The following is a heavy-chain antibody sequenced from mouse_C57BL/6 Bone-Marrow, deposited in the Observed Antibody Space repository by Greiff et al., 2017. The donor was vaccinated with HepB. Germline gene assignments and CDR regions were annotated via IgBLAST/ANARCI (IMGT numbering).Heavy chain of an antibody. CDR3: ARWGKFDYDMDY. J-gene: IGHJ4*01. CDR1: GYTFTSYW. V-gene: IGHV1-55*01. CDR2: IYPGSGGT. Sequence: QVQLQQPGAELVKPGASVKMSCKASGYTFTSYWITWVKQRPGQGLEWIGDIYPGSGGTNYNEKFKSKATLTVDTSSSTAYMQLSSLTSEDSAVYYCARWGKFDYDMDYWGQGTSVTVSS.